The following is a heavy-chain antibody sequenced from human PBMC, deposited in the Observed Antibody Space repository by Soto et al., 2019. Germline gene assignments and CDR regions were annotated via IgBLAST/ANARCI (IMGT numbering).Heavy chain of an antibody. J-gene: IGHJ4*02. D-gene: IGHD2-15*01. CDR1: GFTFSSYA. V-gene: IGHV3-23*01. CDR2: VSIGGST. Sequence: DVQLLESGGGLVQPEGSLRLSCAASGFTFSSYAMGWVRQGPGKGLEWVAVVSIGGSTHYADSVRGRFTSSRDNSTNTLSLQRNSLTAEDPAVYFCAKRRGAGGHFDYWGQGALVTVSS. CDR3: AKRRGAGGHFDY.